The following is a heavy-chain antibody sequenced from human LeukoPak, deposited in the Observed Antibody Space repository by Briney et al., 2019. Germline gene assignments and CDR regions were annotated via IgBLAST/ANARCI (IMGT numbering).Heavy chain of an antibody. V-gene: IGHV4-34*01. Sequence: SETLSLTCSVYGGSFSDYFWSWIRQSPGKGLEWVGEIDDGGNTNYNPSLMSRVIVSMEKSKKQFSLVMRSVAAADTAVYYCARFSRITWGDWGDAFDIWGQGTTVIVSS. CDR3: ARFSRITWGDWGDAFDI. J-gene: IGHJ3*02. CDR1: GGSFSDYF. CDR2: IDDGGNT. D-gene: IGHD2-21*02.